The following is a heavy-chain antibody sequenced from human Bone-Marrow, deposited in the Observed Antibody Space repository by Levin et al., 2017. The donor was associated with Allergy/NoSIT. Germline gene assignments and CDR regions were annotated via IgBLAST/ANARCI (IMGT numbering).Heavy chain of an antibody. J-gene: IGHJ4*02. V-gene: IGHV4-30-4*01. Sequence: ASQTLSLTCSVSGGSITNGDYYWSWIRQSPGMGLEWIGFIYYTGSTNKDPSLKSRVTMSVDTSKNQFSLKLTSVTAADTAVYYCVRGGAYFDFWGQGTPVTVSS. CDR3: VRGGAYFDF. CDR1: GGSITNGDYY. D-gene: IGHD4-17*01. CDR2: IYYTGST.